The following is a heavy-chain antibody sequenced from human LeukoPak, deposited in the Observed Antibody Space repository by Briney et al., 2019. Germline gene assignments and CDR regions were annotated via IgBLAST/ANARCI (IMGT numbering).Heavy chain of an antibody. CDR2: IYYSGST. V-gene: IGHV4-39*07. Sequence: SETLSLTCTVSGGSISSSSYYWGWIRQPPGKGLEWIGSIYYSGSTYYNPSLKSRVTISVDTSKNQFSLKLSSVTAADTAVYYCARDDGYHDYWGQGTLVTVSS. CDR3: ARDDGYHDY. D-gene: IGHD5-24*01. J-gene: IGHJ4*02. CDR1: GGSISSSSYY.